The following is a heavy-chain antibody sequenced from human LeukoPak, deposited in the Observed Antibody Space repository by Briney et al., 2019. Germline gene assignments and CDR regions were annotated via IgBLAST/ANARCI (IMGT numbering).Heavy chain of an antibody. CDR3: ARGGSYLSAFDI. Sequence: GGSLRLSCAASGFTVSSNYMSWVRQAPGEGLEWVSVIYSGGSTYYADSVEGRFTISRDNSKNTLYLQMNSLRAEDTAVYYCARGGSYLSAFDIWGQGTMVTVSS. CDR2: IYSGGST. CDR1: GFTVSSNY. D-gene: IGHD1-26*01. J-gene: IGHJ3*02. V-gene: IGHV3-66*01.